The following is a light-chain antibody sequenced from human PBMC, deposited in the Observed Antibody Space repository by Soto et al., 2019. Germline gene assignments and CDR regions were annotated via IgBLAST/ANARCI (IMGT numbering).Light chain of an antibody. CDR1: SSDVGGYNY. J-gene: IGLJ1*01. CDR3: SSYTSNSTRV. Sequence: QSALTQPASVSGSPGQSITISCTGTSSDVGGYNYVSWYQQHPGKAPKLMIYEVSHRPSGVSNRFSGSKSGNTASLTISGLQAEDEADYYCSSYTSNSTRVFGTGTKVTV. V-gene: IGLV2-14*01. CDR2: EVS.